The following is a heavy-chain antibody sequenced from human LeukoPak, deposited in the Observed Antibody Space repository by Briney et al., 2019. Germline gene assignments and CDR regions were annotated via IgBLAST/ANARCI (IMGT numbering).Heavy chain of an antibody. CDR3: AKSPWVGSSGYYDY. J-gene: IGHJ4*02. CDR2: ISGSGGST. Sequence: GGSLRLSCAASGFTFSSYAMSWVRQAPGKGLEWVSAISGSGGSTYYADSVKGRFTISRDNSKNTLYLQMNSLRAEDTAVYYCAKSPWVGSSGYYDYWGQGNLVTVSS. D-gene: IGHD3-22*01. CDR1: GFTFSSYA. V-gene: IGHV3-23*01.